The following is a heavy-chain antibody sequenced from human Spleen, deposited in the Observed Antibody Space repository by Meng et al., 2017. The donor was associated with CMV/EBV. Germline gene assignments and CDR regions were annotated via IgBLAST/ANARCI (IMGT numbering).Heavy chain of an antibody. CDR3: ARGRIYWFDP. Sequence: LTCLVSGGSVSSDSYFWTWIRQPPGKGLEWIGYISYSGTTNYNPSLKSRVTISVDTSKNHFSLRLRSVTAADTAVYYCARGRIYWFDPWGQGTLVTVSS. J-gene: IGHJ5*02. V-gene: IGHV4-61*03. D-gene: IGHD2-15*01. CDR1: GGSVSSDSYF. CDR2: ISYSGTT.